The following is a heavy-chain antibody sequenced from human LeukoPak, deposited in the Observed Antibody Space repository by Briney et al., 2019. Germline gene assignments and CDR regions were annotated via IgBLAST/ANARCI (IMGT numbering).Heavy chain of an antibody. Sequence: PGGSLRLSCAASGFTFSSYSMNWVRQAPGKGLEWVSSISSRSTYIYHADSVKGRFTISRDNAKNSLFLQMNSLRAEDTAVYFRAKSTRAVMAMMDVWGKGTTVTVSS. CDR1: GFTFSSYS. CDR3: AKSTRAVMAMMDV. D-gene: IGHD3-16*01. V-gene: IGHV3-21*01. CDR2: ISSRSTYI. J-gene: IGHJ6*04.